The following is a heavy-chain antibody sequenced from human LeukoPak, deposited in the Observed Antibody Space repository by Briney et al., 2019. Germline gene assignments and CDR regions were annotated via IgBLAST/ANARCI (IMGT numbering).Heavy chain of an antibody. CDR2: INSAGYNT. CDR3: ASKGLYSNGRFDY. V-gene: IGHV3-23*05. D-gene: IGHD6-19*01. J-gene: IGHJ4*02. CDR1: GFTFSNYA. Sequence: PGGSLRLSCAASGFTFSNYAMSWVRQAPGTGLEWVSSINSAGYNTYYADSVKGRFTISRDNSKNTLHLQMNSLRAEDTAVYYCASKGLYSNGRFDYWAQGTLVTVSS.